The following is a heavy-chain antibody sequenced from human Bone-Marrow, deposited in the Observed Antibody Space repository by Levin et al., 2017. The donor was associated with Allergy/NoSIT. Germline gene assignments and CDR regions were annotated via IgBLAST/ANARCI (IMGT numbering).Heavy chain of an antibody. Sequence: SGPTLVKPPQTLTLTCTFSGFSITTRGVGVAWIRQPPGQALEWLAHIHWDDEQRRSTSLQSRLTITKDSSKNQVVLSMTNMGPEDTATYYCVRYYFDSNGYYVFDYWGQGTLVTVSS. CDR3: VRYYFDSNGYYVFDY. CDR2: IHWDDEQ. J-gene: IGHJ4*02. D-gene: IGHD3-22*01. CDR1: GFSITTRGVG. V-gene: IGHV2-5*02.